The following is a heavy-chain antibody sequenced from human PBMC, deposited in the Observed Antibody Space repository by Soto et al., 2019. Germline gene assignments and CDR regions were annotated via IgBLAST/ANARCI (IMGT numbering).Heavy chain of an antibody. V-gene: IGHV1-69*13. CDR1: GGTFSSYA. CDR3: ATSYVVGGDSVCYYGMDV. J-gene: IGHJ6*02. CDR2: IIPIFGTA. Sequence: GASVKVSCKASGGTFSSYAISWVRQAPGQGLEWMGGIIPIFGTANYAQKFQGRVTITADESTSTAYMELSSLRSEDTAVYYCATSYVVGGDSVCYYGMDVWRQGTLVTVSS. D-gene: IGHD1-26*01.